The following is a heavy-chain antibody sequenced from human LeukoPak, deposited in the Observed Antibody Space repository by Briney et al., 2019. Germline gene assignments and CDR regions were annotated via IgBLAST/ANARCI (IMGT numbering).Heavy chain of an antibody. J-gene: IGHJ4*02. CDR2: INPNSGGT. D-gene: IGHD5-18*01. CDR3: ARDLGTVFGYSYGSSFDY. Sequence: GASVKVSCKASGYTFTGYYMRWVRQAPGQGLEWMGWINPNSGGTNYAQKFQGRVTMTRDTSISTAYMELSRLRSDDTAVYYCARDLGTVFGYSYGSSFDYWGQGTLVTVSS. V-gene: IGHV1-2*02. CDR1: GYTFTGYY.